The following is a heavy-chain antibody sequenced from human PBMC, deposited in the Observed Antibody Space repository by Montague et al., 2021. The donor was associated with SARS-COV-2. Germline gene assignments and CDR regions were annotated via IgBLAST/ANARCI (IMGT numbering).Heavy chain of an antibody. CDR1: GFTFNDYS. J-gene: IGHJ4*02. Sequence: SLRLSCAASGFTFNDYSFHWVRQAPGKGLQWVAVVSYDGSIQRYADSVRGRFTISKGSSKNTLYFCARSGGVFWFRASVAQVSDWGQGILVTVSS. V-gene: IGHV3-30*14. CDR3: QVSD. D-gene: IGHD3-10*01. CDR2: VSYDGSIQ.